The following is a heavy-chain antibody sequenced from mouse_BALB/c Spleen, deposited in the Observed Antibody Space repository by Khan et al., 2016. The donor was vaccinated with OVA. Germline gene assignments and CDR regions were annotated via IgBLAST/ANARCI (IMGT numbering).Heavy chain of an antibody. CDR3: ARPAYDGYYDY. D-gene: IGHD2-3*01. Sequence: QVQLQQPGPELVRPGVSVKISCKGSGYIFTDYAMHWVKQSHAKSLEWIGLISTYSGNTNYNQKFKGKATMTVDKSSSTAYMELARLTSEDSAIYSCARPAYDGYYDYWGQGTTLTVSS. CDR2: ISTYSGNT. J-gene: IGHJ2*01. CDR1: GYIFTDYA. V-gene: IGHV1S137*01.